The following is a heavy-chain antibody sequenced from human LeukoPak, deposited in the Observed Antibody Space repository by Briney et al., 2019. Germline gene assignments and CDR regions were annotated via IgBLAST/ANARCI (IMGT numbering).Heavy chain of an antibody. CDR3: AREPTPSSFDY. V-gene: IGHV3-48*04. Sequence: GGSLRLSCAASGFTFSSYGMHWVRQAPGKGLEWVSYISSSSSTIYYADSVKGRFTISRDNAKNSLYLRMNSLRAEDTAVYYCAREPTPSSFDYWGQGTLVTVSS. CDR1: GFTFSSYG. CDR2: ISSSSSTI. J-gene: IGHJ4*02.